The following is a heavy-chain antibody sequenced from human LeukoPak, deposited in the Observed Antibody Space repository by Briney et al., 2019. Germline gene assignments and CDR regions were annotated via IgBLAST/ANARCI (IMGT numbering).Heavy chain of an antibody. J-gene: IGHJ4*02. CDR2: IYTSGST. Sequence: SETLSLTCTVSGGSISSGSYYWSWIRQPAGKGLEWIGRIYTSGSTNYNPSLKSRVTISVDTSKNQFSLKLSSVTAADTAVYYCARGNTQGFDYWGQGTLVTVSS. V-gene: IGHV4-61*02. CDR1: GGSISSGSYY. CDR3: ARGNTQGFDY. D-gene: IGHD4-11*01.